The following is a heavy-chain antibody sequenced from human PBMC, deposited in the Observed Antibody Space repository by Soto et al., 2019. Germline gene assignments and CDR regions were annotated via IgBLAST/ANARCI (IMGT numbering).Heavy chain of an antibody. CDR1: GFTFSSYG. D-gene: IGHD3-10*01. J-gene: IGHJ6*02. V-gene: IGHV3-33*01. CDR3: ARDSGRFADNGMDV. Sequence: GGSLRLSCAASGFTFSSYGMHWVRQAPGKGLEWVAVIWYDGSNKYYADSVKGRFTISRDNSKNTLYLQMNSLRAEDTAVYYCARDSGRFADNGMDVWGPGTTVTVSS. CDR2: IWYDGSNK.